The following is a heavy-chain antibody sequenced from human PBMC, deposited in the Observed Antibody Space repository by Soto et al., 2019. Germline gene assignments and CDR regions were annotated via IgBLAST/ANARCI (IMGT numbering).Heavy chain of an antibody. CDR2: IDPIDSYT. CDR1: GYNFASYW. D-gene: IGHD2-2*01. J-gene: IGHJ6*02. V-gene: IGHV5-10-1*01. CDR3: ARRYFMSASCPRNYYAMHV. Sequence: GASLKISCQGSGYNFASYWISWVRQMPGKGLEWMGRIDPIDSYTNCSPSFQGHVTISADKSISTAYLQWSSLKASDTAMYYCARRYFMSASCPRNYYAMHVWGQGTIVTVAS.